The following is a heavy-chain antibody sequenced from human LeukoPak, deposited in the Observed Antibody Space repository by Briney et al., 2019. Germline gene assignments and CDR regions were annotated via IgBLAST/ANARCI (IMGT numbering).Heavy chain of an antibody. CDR2: MSGSGGST. D-gene: IGHD3-3*01. CDR3: PKRSHRIPIFGVVITACFQH. J-gene: IGHJ1*01. V-gene: IGHV3-23*01. CDR1: GFTFSSYA. Sequence: PGGSLRLSCAASGFTFSSYAMSWARQAPGKGLEWVSSMSGSGGSTYYAGSVKGRFTISRDHSKNVLYLQMNSMRADDTAVYYCPKRSHRIPIFGVVITACFQHRG.